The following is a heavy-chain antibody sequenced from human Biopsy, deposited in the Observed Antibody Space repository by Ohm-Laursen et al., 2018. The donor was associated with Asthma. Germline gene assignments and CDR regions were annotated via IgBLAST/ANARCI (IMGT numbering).Heavy chain of an antibody. D-gene: IGHD3-22*01. CDR2: ILTKFDIT. CDR3: ARSYDTDSYPVLVLDY. J-gene: IGHJ4*02. CDR1: GGSFSNFA. V-gene: IGHV1-69*04. Sequence: SSVKVSCKASGGSFSNFAFGWVRQAPGHGLEWMGTILTKFDITSYAEKFQGRVTITADKSTSTTYMELSRLRSEDTAVYYCARSYDTDSYPVLVLDYWGQGTLVTVSS.